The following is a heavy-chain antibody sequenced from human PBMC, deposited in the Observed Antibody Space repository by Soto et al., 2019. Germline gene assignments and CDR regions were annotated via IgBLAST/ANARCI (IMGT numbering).Heavy chain of an antibody. V-gene: IGHV3-23*01. CDR2: ITDTGGDA. CDR3: VRGSKDSYPGSRIFDF. J-gene: IGHJ4*02. CDR1: GLTFGSRA. Sequence: EVQLLESGGDLIQPGGSLRLSWVASGLTFGSRAMSWVRQSPGEGLEWVSTITDTGGDAKYADSVRGRFAISRDNSKNTLYLQMSALRAEDSAIYFCVRGSKDSYPGSRIFDFWGRGTLVTVSS. D-gene: IGHD3-10*01.